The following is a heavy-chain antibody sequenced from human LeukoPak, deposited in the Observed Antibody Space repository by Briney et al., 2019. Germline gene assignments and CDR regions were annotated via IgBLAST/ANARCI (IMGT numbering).Heavy chain of an antibody. V-gene: IGHV3-7*01. CDR3: ARVSRSLQWLPLGEDY. J-gene: IGHJ4*02. D-gene: IGHD6-19*01. Sequence: GGSLRLSCAASGFTFNSHNQAMSWVRQAPGKGLEWVANIKQDGSEKYYVDSVKGRFTISRDNAKNSLYLQMNSLRAEDTAVYYCARVSRSLQWLPLGEDYWGQGTLVTVSS. CDR2: IKQDGSEK. CDR1: GFTFNSHN.